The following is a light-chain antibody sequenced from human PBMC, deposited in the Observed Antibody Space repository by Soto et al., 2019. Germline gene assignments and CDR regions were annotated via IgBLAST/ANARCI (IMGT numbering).Light chain of an antibody. Sequence: EIVLTQSPGTLSLSPGERATLSCRASQSVSSSHLAWYQQKPGQAPRLLIYGASNRATGIPDRFSGSGSGTDFTLTISRLEPEDFAVYYCQQYGSSGTFGQGTKVE. CDR1: QSVSSSH. CDR3: QQYGSSGT. V-gene: IGKV3-20*01. CDR2: GAS. J-gene: IGKJ1*01.